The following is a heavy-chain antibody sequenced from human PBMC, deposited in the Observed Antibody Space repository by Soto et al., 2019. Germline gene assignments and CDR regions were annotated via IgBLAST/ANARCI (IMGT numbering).Heavy chain of an antibody. CDR1: GFTFSSYG. D-gene: IGHD3-22*01. V-gene: IGHV3-33*01. Sequence: QVQLVESGGGVVQPGRSLRLSCAASGFTFSSYGMHWVRQAPGKGLEWVAVIWYDGSNKYYADSVKGRFTISRDNSKNTLYLQVNSLRAEDTAVYYCARGRDSSGYYPWVDPWGQGTRVTVSS. J-gene: IGHJ5*02. CDR3: ARGRDSSGYYPWVDP. CDR2: IWYDGSNK.